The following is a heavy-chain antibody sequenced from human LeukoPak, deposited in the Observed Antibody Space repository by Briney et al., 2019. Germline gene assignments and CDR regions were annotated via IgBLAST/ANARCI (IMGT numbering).Heavy chain of an antibody. Sequence: SETLSLTCAVSGGSISSSNWWSWVRQPPGKGLEWIGEIYHSGSTNYNPSLKSRVTISVDKSKNQFSLKLSSVTAADTAVYYCARTPSWAAAGFDYWGQGTLVTVSS. CDR2: IYHSGST. CDR1: GGSISSSNW. CDR3: ARTPSWAAAGFDY. J-gene: IGHJ4*02. D-gene: IGHD6-13*01. V-gene: IGHV4-4*02.